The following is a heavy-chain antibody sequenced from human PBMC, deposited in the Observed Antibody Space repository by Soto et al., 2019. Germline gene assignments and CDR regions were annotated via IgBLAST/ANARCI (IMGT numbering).Heavy chain of an antibody. J-gene: IGHJ4*02. CDR3: ARDPCGSDCYCGLDY. CDR1: AGSITGDRYY. CDR2: ISYNGRT. D-gene: IGHD2-21*02. V-gene: IGHV4-61*01. Sequence: PSETLSLTCNVSAGSITGDRYYWTWIRQPPGKGLEWLGYISYNGRTNYNPSLKSRVTISVDTSSKQFFLRLTSVTAAATAIYYCARDPCGSDCYCGLDYWGQGSRVTVSS.